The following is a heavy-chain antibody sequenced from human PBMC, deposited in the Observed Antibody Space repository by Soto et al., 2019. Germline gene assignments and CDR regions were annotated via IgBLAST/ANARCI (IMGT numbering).Heavy chain of an antibody. CDR2: IYWDDDK. V-gene: IGHV2-5*02. Sequence: QITLKESGPTLVKPTQTLTLTCTFSGFSLSTSGVGVSWIRQPPGKALEWLALIYWDDDKRSRPSLESRLTITKHTSTNQVVLTMTNMDSADTAAYYCAYLPCSGGSCYWFSFSGMDVWGQGTTVTVSS. CDR3: AYLPCSGGSCYWFSFSGMDV. CDR1: GFSLSTSGVG. J-gene: IGHJ6*02. D-gene: IGHD2-15*01.